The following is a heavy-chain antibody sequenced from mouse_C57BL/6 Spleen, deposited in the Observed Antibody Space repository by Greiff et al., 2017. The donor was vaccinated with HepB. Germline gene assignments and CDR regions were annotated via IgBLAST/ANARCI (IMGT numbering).Heavy chain of an antibody. CDR2: IDPENGDT. CDR3: TTHYGSSYVY. Sequence: VHVKQSGAELVRPGASVKLSCTASGFNIKDDYMHWVKQRPEQGLEWIGWIDPENGDTEYASKFQGKATITADTSSNTAYLQLSSLTSEDTAVYYCTTHYGSSYVYWGQGTTLTVSS. V-gene: IGHV14-4*01. D-gene: IGHD1-1*01. J-gene: IGHJ2*01. CDR1: GFNIKDDY.